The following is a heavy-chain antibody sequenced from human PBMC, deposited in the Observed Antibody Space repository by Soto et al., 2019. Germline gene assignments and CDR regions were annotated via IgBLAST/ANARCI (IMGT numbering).Heavy chain of an antibody. CDR3: ARVGYYDYVWGSYRPTAFDY. J-gene: IGHJ4*02. CDR2: INHSGST. D-gene: IGHD3-16*02. CDR1: GGSFSGYY. V-gene: IGHV4-34*01. Sequence: PSETLSLTCAVYGGSFSGYYWSWIRQPPGKGLEWIGEINHSGSTNYNPSPKSRVTISVDTSKNQFSLKLSSVTAADTAVYYCARVGYYDYVWGSYRPTAFDYWGQGTLVTVSS.